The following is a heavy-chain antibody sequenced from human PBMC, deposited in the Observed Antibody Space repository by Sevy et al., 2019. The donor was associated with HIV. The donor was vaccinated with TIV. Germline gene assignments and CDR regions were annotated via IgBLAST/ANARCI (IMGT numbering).Heavy chain of an antibody. Sequence: GSLRLSCAASGFSFSNYAMSWVRQAPGKGLEWVPTLIGGGSRTYYADSVTGRLTISRDNSRNTLYLLMNSLRAEDTAVYYCAKRRVQSGLSGGGANYGWDVCGQGTTVTVSS. CDR2: LIGGGSRT. CDR1: GFSFSNYA. CDR3: AKRRVQSGLSGGGANYGWDV. V-gene: IGHV3-23*01. J-gene: IGHJ6*02. D-gene: IGHD2-8*02.